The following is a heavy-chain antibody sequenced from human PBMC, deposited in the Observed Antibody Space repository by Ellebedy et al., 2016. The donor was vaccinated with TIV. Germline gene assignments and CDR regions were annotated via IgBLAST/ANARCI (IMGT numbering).Heavy chain of an antibody. Sequence: ASVKVSXXASGGTFSSYAISWVRQAPGQGLEWMGWINPNSGGTNYAQKFQGRVTITRDTSASTAYMELSSLRSEDTAVYYCARAPYDSSGYLDYWGQGTLVTVSS. CDR2: INPNSGGT. V-gene: IGHV1-8*03. CDR1: GGTFSSYA. CDR3: ARAPYDSSGYLDY. D-gene: IGHD3-22*01. J-gene: IGHJ4*02.